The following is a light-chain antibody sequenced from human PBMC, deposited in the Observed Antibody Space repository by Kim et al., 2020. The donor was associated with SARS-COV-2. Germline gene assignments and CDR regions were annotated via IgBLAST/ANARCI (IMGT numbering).Light chain of an antibody. V-gene: IGKV1-39*01. CDR1: HSISRY. CDR2: EAS. J-gene: IGKJ4*01. CDR3: QQSYSSPVA. Sequence: SASVGDRVTITCRASHSISRYLNWYQQKPGKPPKFLIYEASNLQGGVPSRFSGSGSGTEFTLTISSLQPEDFATYFCQQSYSSPVAFGGGTKLGI.